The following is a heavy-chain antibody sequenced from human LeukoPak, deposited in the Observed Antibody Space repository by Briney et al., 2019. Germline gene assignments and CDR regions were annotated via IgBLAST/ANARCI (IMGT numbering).Heavy chain of an antibody. V-gene: IGHV3-48*01. CDR3: TRDFPPDY. Sequence: GGSLRLSCAASGFIFGTYSMNWVRHAPGKGLECVSYISCCSSTIYYADSVRGRFTISRDNAKNSLYLQMNTLRAEDTSIYYCTRDFPPDYWGQGTLVT. CDR1: GFIFGTYS. J-gene: IGHJ4*02. CDR2: ISCCSSTI.